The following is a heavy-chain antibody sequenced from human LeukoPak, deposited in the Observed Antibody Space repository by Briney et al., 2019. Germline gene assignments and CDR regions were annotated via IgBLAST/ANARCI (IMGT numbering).Heavy chain of an antibody. D-gene: IGHD5-18*01. CDR1: GFTFSSYE. CDR3: ASPSNVDTSAFDY. J-gene: IGHJ4*02. V-gene: IGHV3-48*03. CDR2: ISSSGSTI. Sequence: PGGSLRLSCAASGFTFSSYEMNWVRQAPGKGLEWVSYISSSGSTIYYADSVKGRFTISRDNAKNSLYLQMNSLRAEDTAVYYCASPSNVDTSAFDYWGQGTLVTVSS.